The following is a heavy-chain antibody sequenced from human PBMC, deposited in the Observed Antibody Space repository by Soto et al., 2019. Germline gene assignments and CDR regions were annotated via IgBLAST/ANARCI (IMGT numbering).Heavy chain of an antibody. CDR2: IYYSGST. V-gene: IGHV4-59*01. D-gene: IGHD3-10*01. J-gene: IGHJ6*02. CDR3: ARVFTMVRGVRYYGMDV. CDR1: GGSISSYY. Sequence: SETLSLTCTVSGGSISSYYCSWIRQPPGKGLEWIGYIYYSGSTNYNPSLKSRVTISVDTSKNQFSLKLSSVTAADTAVYYCARVFTMVRGVRYYGMDVWGQGTTVTVSS.